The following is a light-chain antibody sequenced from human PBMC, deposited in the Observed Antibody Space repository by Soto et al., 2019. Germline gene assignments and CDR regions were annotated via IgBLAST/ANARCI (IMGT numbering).Light chain of an antibody. Sequence: EIVMTQSPATLSVSPGERATLSCRASQSVGGNLAWYQQKPGQAPRLLIYGASTRATGIPARCSGSGSGTEFTLAISSLQSEDFAVYYCQQYNNWPLTFGGGTKVEIK. CDR2: GAS. CDR3: QQYNNWPLT. CDR1: QSVGGN. V-gene: IGKV3-15*01. J-gene: IGKJ4*01.